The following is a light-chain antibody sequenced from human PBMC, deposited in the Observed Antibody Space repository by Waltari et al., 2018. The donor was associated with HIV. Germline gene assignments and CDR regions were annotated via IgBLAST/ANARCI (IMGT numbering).Light chain of an antibody. CDR1: QTVNNNF. Sequence: EVVLTQSPGTLSLSPGERVSLSCRANQTVNNNFLTWYQQKPGQAPRLLIYGASNRATDIPDRFSGCGSGTDFTLFISTLDPEDSALYFCQYFTSTPTYTFGQGTKLEIK. V-gene: IGKV3-20*01. CDR2: GAS. CDR3: QYFTSTPTYT. J-gene: IGKJ2*01.